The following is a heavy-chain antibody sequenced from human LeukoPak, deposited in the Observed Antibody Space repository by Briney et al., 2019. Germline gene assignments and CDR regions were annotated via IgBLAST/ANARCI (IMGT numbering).Heavy chain of an antibody. J-gene: IGHJ4*02. CDR1: GFPFSSYA. Sequence: SGGSLRLSCAASGFPFSSYAMHWVRQAPGKGLEWAALISNDGSNKYYADSVKGRFTISRDNSKNTLCLQLNSLRAEDTAVYFCATGGSGDTATVSYWGQGTLVTVSS. D-gene: IGHD5-18*01. CDR3: ATGGSGDTATVSY. CDR2: ISNDGSNK. V-gene: IGHV3-30-3*01.